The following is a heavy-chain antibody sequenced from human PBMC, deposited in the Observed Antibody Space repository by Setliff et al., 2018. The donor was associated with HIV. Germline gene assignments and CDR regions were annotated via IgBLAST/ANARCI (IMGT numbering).Heavy chain of an antibody. J-gene: IGHJ5*02. V-gene: IGHV4-38-2*01. CDR1: GYSINSGFS. CDR3: ARPRRVRSRAWYWFDI. CDR2: IYQSGST. Sequence: SETLSLTCAASGYSINSGFSRAWIRQPPGQGPQWIGSIYQSGSTYYNPSLQSRVTISVDSSKNQFSLNLFSVTAADTAVYYCARPRRVRSRAWYWFDIWGQGTLFTGSS. D-gene: IGHD6-19*01.